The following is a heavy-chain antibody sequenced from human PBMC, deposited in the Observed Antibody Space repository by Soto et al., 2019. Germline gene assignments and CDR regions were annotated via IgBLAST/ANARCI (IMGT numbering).Heavy chain of an antibody. J-gene: IGHJ4*02. D-gene: IGHD3-3*01. CDR3: ATQNFWSGYSTFDH. CDR2: INAGNGNT. Sequence: SVKVSCKASGYAFSSYAIHWVRQAPGQRLEWMGWINAGNGNTKYSQKFQGRVTITRDTSASTGYVELRSLRSDDTAVYYCATQNFWSGYSTFDHWGQGTLVTVSS. V-gene: IGHV1-3*01. CDR1: GYAFSSYA.